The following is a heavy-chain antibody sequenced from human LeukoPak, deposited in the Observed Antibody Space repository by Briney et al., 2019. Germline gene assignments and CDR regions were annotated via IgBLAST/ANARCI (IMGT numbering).Heavy chain of an antibody. Sequence: SETLSLTCTVSGASINSHYWSWIRQPPGRGLEWIGYIYYTGITNFSPSLKSRVTISVDTSKNQFSLKLSSVTAADTAVYYCAVGTYYYDSSGYPSAKYNWFDPWGQGTLVTVSS. CDR2: IYYTGIT. J-gene: IGHJ5*02. D-gene: IGHD3-22*01. V-gene: IGHV4-59*11. CDR3: AVGTYYYDSSGYPSAKYNWFDP. CDR1: GASINSHY.